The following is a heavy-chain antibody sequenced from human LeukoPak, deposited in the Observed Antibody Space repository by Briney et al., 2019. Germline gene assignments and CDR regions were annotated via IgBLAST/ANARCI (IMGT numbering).Heavy chain of an antibody. CDR2: IYYSGST. V-gene: IGHV4-59*01. D-gene: IGHD3-22*01. CDR1: GGSLSSYY. Sequence: PSETLSLTCTVSGGSLSSYYWSWIRQPPGKGLEWIGYIYYSGSTNYNPSLKSRVTISVDTSKNQFSLKLSSVTAADTAVYYCARDIYYDSSGQGVPHNWFDPWGQGTLVTVSS. CDR3: ARDIYYDSSGQGVPHNWFDP. J-gene: IGHJ5*02.